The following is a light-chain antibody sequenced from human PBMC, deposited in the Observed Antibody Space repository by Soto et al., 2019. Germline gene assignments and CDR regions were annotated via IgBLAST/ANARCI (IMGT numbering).Light chain of an antibody. V-gene: IGLV2-14*01. CDR3: SSYTTRTTTDV. J-gene: IGLJ1*01. Sequence: QSVLTQPASVSGSPGQSITISCTGTSSDVGGSDHVSWYQQRPGKAPKLIIYEVTNWPSGVSHRFSGSKSGNTASLTISGLQAEDEADYYCSSYTTRTTTDVFGNGTKVTV. CDR1: SSDVGGSDH. CDR2: EVT.